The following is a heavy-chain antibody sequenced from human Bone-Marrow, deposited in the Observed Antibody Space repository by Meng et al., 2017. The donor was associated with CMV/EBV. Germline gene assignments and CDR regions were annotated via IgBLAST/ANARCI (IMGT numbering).Heavy chain of an antibody. Sequence: GESLKISCAASGLTFSSYGMHWVRQAPGKGLEWVAFIRYDGSNKYYADSVKGRFTISRDNSKNTLCLQMNSLRAEDTAVYYCAKDLGFWSGYYLPSYYHYYGMDVWGQGTTVTVSS. D-gene: IGHD3-3*01. CDR2: IRYDGSNK. J-gene: IGHJ6*02. CDR3: AKDLGFWSGYYLPSYYHYYGMDV. CDR1: GLTFSSYG. V-gene: IGHV3-30*02.